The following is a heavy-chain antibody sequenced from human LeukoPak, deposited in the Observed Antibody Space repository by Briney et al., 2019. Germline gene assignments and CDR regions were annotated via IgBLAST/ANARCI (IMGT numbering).Heavy chain of an antibody. CDR2: ISGSGGST. V-gene: IGHV3-23*01. CDR3: AKVTGGDPHYSNYVADNWFDP. J-gene: IGHJ5*02. CDR1: GFTFSSYA. Sequence: PGGSLRLSCAASGFTFSSYAMSWVRQAPGKGLEWASAISGSGGSTYYADSVKGRFTISRDNSKNTLYLQMNSLRAEDTAVYYCAKVTGGDPHYSNYVADNWFDPWGQGTLVTVSS. D-gene: IGHD4-11*01.